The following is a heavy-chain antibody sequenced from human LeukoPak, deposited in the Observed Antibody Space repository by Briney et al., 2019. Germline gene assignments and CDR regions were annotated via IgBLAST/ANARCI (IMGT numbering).Heavy chain of an antibody. CDR2: IKQDGSEK. CDR3: AKVGTGTTGSEDDY. Sequence: PGGSLRLSCAASGFTFSSYWMSWVRQAPGKGLEWVANIKQDGSEKYYVDSVKGRFTISRDNAKNSLYLQMNSLRAEDTAVYYCAKVGTGTTGSEDDYWGQGTLVTVSS. CDR1: GFTFSSYW. J-gene: IGHJ4*02. D-gene: IGHD1-7*01. V-gene: IGHV3-7*01.